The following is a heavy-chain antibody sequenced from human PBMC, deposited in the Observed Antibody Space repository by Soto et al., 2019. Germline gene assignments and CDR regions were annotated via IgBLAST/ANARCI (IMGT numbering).Heavy chain of an antibody. V-gene: IGHV1-69*02. CDR3: ARGPYYDILTGYYNDIYYYYGMDV. J-gene: IGHJ6*02. D-gene: IGHD3-9*01. CDR1: GGTFSSYT. Sequence: SVKVSCKASGGTFSSYTISWVRQAPGQGLEWMGRIIPILGIANYAQKFQGRVTITADKSTSTAYMELSSLRSEDTAVYYCARGPYYDILTGYYNDIYYYYGMDVWGQGTTVTVSS. CDR2: IIPILGIA.